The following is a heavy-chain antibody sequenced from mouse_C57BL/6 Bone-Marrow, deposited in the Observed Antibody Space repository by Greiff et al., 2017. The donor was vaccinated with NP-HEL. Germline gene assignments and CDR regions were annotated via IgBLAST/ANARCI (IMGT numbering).Heavy chain of an antibody. V-gene: IGHV1-5*01. CDR1: GYTFTSYW. D-gene: IGHD2-12*01. Sequence: EVQLQQSGTVLARPGASVKMSCKTSGYTFTSYWMHWVKQRPGQGLEWIGAIYPGNSDTSYNQKFKGKAKLTAVTSASTAYMELSSLTNEDSAVYYCTRSGHPSYDWEGAMDYGGQGTSVTVSS. CDR3: TRSGHPSYDWEGAMDY. J-gene: IGHJ4*01. CDR2: IYPGNSDT.